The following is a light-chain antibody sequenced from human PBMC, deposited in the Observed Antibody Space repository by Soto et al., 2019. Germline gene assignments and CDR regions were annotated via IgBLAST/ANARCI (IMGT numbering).Light chain of an antibody. CDR3: QTWGTGIQV. V-gene: IGLV4-69*01. J-gene: IGLJ2*01. CDR2: LVSDGSH. CDR1: SGHSSYA. Sequence: QSVLTQSPSASASLGASVKLTCTLSSGHSSYAIAWHQQQPQKGPRYLMKLVSDGSHTKGDGIPDRFSGSSSGAERYLTISTLKSDDEADYYCQTWGTGIQVFGGGTQLTVL.